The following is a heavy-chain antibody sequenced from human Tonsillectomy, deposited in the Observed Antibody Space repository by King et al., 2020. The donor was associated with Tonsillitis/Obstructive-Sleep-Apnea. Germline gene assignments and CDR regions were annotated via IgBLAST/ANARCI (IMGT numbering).Heavy chain of an antibody. CDR2: ISYDGSNK. J-gene: IGHJ4*02. Sequence: QLVQSGGGVVQPGRSLRLYCAASGFTCSSYDMHWVRQAPGKGLEWVAGISYDGSNKYYPNSVKGRFTISRDNSKNTLYLQMNSLRAEDTAVYYCAIATGSTGTPPVWGQGTLVTVSS. CDR1: GFTCSSYD. CDR3: AIATGSTGTPPV. D-gene: IGHD1-1*01. V-gene: IGHV3-30*01.